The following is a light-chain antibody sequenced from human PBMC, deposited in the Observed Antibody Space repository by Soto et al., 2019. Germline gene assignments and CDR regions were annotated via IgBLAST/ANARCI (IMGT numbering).Light chain of an antibody. CDR2: DAY. CDR3: QQRHMWPIT. Sequence: EFFLTHSPFALSLSPGERSTLSCMASQSFRGLLAWYQQKPGQAPRLLIYDAYNRATGIPPRFSGSGSGTDLTLTISSLEPEDSAVYYCQQRHMWPITFGQGTRLEIK. J-gene: IGKJ5*01. V-gene: IGKV3-11*01. CDR1: QSFRGL.